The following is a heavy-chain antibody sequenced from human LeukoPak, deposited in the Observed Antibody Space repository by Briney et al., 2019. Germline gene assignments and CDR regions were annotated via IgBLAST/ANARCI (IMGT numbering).Heavy chain of an antibody. Sequence: SETLSLTCTVSGGSISSYYWSWLRQPPGKGLEWIGYIYYSGSTNYNPSLKSRVTISVDTSKNQFSLKLSSVTAADTAVYYCARVSSSWYPFDYWGQGTLVTVSS. CDR3: ARVSSSWYPFDY. J-gene: IGHJ4*02. V-gene: IGHV4-59*01. CDR1: GGSISSYY. D-gene: IGHD6-13*01. CDR2: IYYSGST.